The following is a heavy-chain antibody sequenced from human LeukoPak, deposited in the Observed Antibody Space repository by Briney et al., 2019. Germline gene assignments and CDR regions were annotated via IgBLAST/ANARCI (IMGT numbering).Heavy chain of an antibody. D-gene: IGHD2-2*01. J-gene: IGHJ6*03. CDR1: GGTFGSYA. V-gene: IGHV1-69*05. CDR2: IIPIFGTA. CDR3: ASIGYCSSTSCVGYYYYYMDV. Sequence: SVKVSCKASGGTFGSYAISWVRQAPGQGLEWMGGIIPIFGTANYAQKFQGRVTITTDESTSTAYMELSSLRSEDTAVYYCASIGYCSSTSCVGYYYYYMDVWGKGTTVTVSS.